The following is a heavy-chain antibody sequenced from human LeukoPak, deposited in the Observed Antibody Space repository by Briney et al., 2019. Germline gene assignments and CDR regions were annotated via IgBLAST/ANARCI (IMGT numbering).Heavy chain of an antibody. V-gene: IGHV4-34*09. Sequence: SETLSLTCAVYGGSFSGYYWSWIRQPPGKGLEWIGEINHSGSTNYNPSLRSRVTISVDTSKNQFSLKLSSVTAADTAVYYCARSEYYFDYWGQGTLVTVSS. J-gene: IGHJ4*02. CDR3: ARSEYYFDY. CDR2: INHSGST. CDR1: GGSFSGYY.